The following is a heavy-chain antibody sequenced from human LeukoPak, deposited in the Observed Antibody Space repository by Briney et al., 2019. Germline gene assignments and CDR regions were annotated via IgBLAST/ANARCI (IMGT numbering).Heavy chain of an antibody. CDR3: GRVTDLVGAGGNFDY. CDR1: GGSFSGYY. Sequence: SETLSLTCAVYGGSFSGYYWSWIRQPPGKGLEWIGEINHSGSTNYNPSLKSRVTISVDTSKNQFSLKLSSVTAADTAVYYCGRVTDLVGAGGNFDYWGQGTLVTVSS. D-gene: IGHD2-15*01. CDR2: INHSGST. V-gene: IGHV4-34*01. J-gene: IGHJ4*02.